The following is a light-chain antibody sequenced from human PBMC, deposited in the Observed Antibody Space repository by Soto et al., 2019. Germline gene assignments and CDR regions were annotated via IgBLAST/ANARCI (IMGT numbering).Light chain of an antibody. CDR3: QTWGTGIHVV. J-gene: IGLJ2*01. CDR1: SGHSSYA. CDR2: VNRDGSH. Sequence: QLVLTQSPSASASLGASVKLTCTLSSGHSSYAIAWHQQQPEKGPRYLMKVNRDGSHSKGDGIPDRFSGSSSGAERYLTISSLQSEDEADYCCQTWGTGIHVVFGGGTKLTVL. V-gene: IGLV4-69*01.